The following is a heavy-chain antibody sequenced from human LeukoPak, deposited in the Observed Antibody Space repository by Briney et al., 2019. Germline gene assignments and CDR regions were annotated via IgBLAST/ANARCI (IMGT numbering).Heavy chain of an antibody. CDR3: AKGSGWEMSYYYYYMDV. Sequence: GGSLRLSCAASGFTFSSYEMNWVRQAPGKGLEWVSYISSSSSSIYYADSVKGRFTISRDNSKNTLYLQMNSLRAEDTAVYYCAKGSGWEMSYYYYYMDVWGKGTTVTISS. CDR2: ISSSSSSI. V-gene: IGHV3-21*05. CDR1: GFTFSSYE. D-gene: IGHD1-26*01. J-gene: IGHJ6*03.